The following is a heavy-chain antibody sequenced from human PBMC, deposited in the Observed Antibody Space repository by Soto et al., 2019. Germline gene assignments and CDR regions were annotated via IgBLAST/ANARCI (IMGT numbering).Heavy chain of an antibody. J-gene: IGHJ4*02. D-gene: IGHD4-17*01. CDR3: ARDWGDYGDYVGY. V-gene: IGHV3-30-3*01. CDR1: GFTFSSYA. Sequence: QVQLVESGGGVVQPGRSLRLSCAASGFTFSSYAMHWVRQAPGKGLEWVVVISYDGSNKYYADSVKGRFTISRDNSKNTLYLQMNSLRAEDTAVYYCARDWGDYGDYVGYWGQGTLVTVSS. CDR2: ISYDGSNK.